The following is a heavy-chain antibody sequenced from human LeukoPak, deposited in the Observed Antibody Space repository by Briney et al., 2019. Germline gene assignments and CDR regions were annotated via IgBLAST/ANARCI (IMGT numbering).Heavy chain of an antibody. D-gene: IGHD5-18*01. Sequence: GGSLRLSCAASGFTFSSYAMHWVRQAPGKGLEWVAVISYDGSNKYYADSVKGRFTISRDNSENTLYLQMNSLRAEDTAVYYCARSVDTAMVRVDYWGQGTLVTVST. CDR2: ISYDGSNK. CDR3: ARSVDTAMVRVDY. CDR1: GFTFSSYA. J-gene: IGHJ4*02. V-gene: IGHV3-30*04.